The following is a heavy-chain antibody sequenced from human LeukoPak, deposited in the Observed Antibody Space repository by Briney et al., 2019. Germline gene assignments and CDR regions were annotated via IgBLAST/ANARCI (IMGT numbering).Heavy chain of an antibody. V-gene: IGHV4-39*07. CDR2: IYYNGST. J-gene: IGHJ4*02. CDR3: AGAPGGGYYDSSGPFDY. D-gene: IGHD3-22*01. CDR1: GGSISSSSYY. Sequence: SETLSLTCTVSGGSISSSSYYWGWIRQPPGKGLEWIGSIYYNGSTYYNPSLKSRVTISVDTSKNQFSLKLSSVTAADTAVYYCAGAPGGGYYDSSGPFDYWGQGTLVTVSS.